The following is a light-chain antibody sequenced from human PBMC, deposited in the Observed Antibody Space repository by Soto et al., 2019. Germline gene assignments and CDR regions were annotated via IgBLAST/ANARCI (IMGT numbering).Light chain of an antibody. CDR2: GAS. V-gene: IGKV3-15*01. J-gene: IGKJ5*01. CDR1: QSVSSN. Sequence: EIVMTQSPATLSVSPGERATLSCRASQSVSSNLAWYQQKPGQAPRLLIYGASTRATGIPARFSGSGSGTEFTLTISSLQSEDFAVVYCQQYDNWPITFGQGTRVEIK. CDR3: QQYDNWPIT.